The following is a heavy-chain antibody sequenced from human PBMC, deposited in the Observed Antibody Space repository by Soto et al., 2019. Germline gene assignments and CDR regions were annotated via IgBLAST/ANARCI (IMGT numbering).Heavy chain of an antibody. Sequence: QVQLQQWGAGLLKPSETLSLTCAVYGGSFSGYYWSWIRQPPGKGLEWIGEINHSGSTNYNPSLKSRVTISVDTSKNQFSLKLSSVTAADTAVYYCAREPTGRYCSSTSCYTRPGAFDIWGQGTMVTVSS. CDR2: INHSGST. V-gene: IGHV4-34*01. CDR1: GGSFSGYY. D-gene: IGHD2-2*02. CDR3: AREPTGRYCSSTSCYTRPGAFDI. J-gene: IGHJ3*02.